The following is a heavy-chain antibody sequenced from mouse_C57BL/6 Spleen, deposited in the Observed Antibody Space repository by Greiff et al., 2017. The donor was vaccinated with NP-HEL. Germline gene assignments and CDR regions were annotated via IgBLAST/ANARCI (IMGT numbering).Heavy chain of an antibody. Sequence: VQLQQSGPELVKPGASVKISCKASGYAFSSSWMNWVKQRPGKGLEWIGRIYPGDGDTNYNGKFKGKATLTADKSSSTAYMQLSSLTSEDSAVYVCARSRDSSGYFDYWGQGTTLTVSS. CDR1: GYAFSSSW. CDR3: ARSRDSSGYFDY. J-gene: IGHJ2*01. CDR2: IYPGDGDT. D-gene: IGHD3-2*02. V-gene: IGHV1-82*01.